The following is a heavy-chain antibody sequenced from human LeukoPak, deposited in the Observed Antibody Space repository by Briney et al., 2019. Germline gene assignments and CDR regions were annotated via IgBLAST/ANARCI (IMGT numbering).Heavy chain of an antibody. CDR1: GFTFSSYE. D-gene: IGHD3-16*01. CDR3: AREGMMITLGGPWGYFDY. V-gene: IGHV3-48*03. CDR2: ISSSGSTI. J-gene: IGHJ4*02. Sequence: QSGGSLRLSCAVSGFTFSSYEMNWVRQAPGKGLEWVSYISSSGSTIYYADSVKGRFTISRDNARNSLYLQMNSLRAEDTAVYYCAREGMMITLGGPWGYFDYWGQGTLVTVSS.